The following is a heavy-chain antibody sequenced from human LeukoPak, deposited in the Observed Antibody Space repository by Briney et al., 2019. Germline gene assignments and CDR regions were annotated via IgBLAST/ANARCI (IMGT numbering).Heavy chain of an antibody. CDR2: IYHSGST. V-gene: IGHV4-38-2*02. D-gene: IGHD3-10*01. Sequence: SETLSLTCTVSGYSISSGYYWGWIRQPPGKGLEWIGSIYHSGSTYYNPSLKSRVTISADTSKNQFSLKLRSVTAADTAVYYCARRRILWFGELTVYFDYWGQGTLVTVSS. J-gene: IGHJ4*02. CDR1: GYSISSGYY. CDR3: ARRRILWFGELTVYFDY.